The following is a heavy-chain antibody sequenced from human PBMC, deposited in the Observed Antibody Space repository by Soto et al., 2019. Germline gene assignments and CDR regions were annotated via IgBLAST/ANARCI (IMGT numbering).Heavy chain of an antibody. CDR3: AREGIGYCSGGSCSWFDP. CDR2: IIPIFGTA. CDR1: GGAFSSYA. J-gene: IGHJ5*02. D-gene: IGHD2-15*01. Sequence: SLKGSCKAAGGAFSSYAGSWVRQAPGQGLEWMGGIIPIFGTANYAQKFQGRVTITADESTSTAYMELSSLRSEDTAVYYCAREGIGYCSGGSCSWFDPWGQGTLVTVSS. V-gene: IGHV1-69*13.